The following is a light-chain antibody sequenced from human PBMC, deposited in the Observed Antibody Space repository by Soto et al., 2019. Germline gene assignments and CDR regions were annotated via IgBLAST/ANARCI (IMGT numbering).Light chain of an antibody. CDR2: GAS. Sequence: DIQMTQSPSSLSASVGDRVTITCRASQRIRNDLGWYQQKPGKAPMRLIYGASSLQSGVPSRFSGSGSGTEFTLKTSSLQPEEIATYYCRDNNSYRTFGGGTKVDIK. J-gene: IGKJ4*01. CDR1: QRIRND. V-gene: IGKV1-17*01. CDR3: RDNNSYRT.